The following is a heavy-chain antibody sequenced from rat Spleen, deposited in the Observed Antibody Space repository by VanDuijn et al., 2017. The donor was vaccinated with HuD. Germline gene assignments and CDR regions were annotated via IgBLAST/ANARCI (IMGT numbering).Heavy chain of an antibody. J-gene: IGHJ2*01. CDR2: MWSGGST. V-gene: IGHV2S63*01. CDR1: GFSLTDYS. Sequence: EVQLKESGPGLVQPSQTLSLTCTVSGFSLTDYSVHWVRQPPGKGLEWMGVMWSGGSTAYNSALKSRLSISRDTSKSQVFLKMNSLQTEDTAIYYCTRGGTTTGDYWGQGVMVTVSS. CDR3: TRGGTTTGDY. D-gene: IGHD1-10*01.